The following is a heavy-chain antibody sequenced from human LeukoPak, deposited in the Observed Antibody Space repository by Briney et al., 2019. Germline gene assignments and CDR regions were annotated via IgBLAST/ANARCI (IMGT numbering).Heavy chain of an antibody. V-gene: IGHV1-18*01. J-gene: IGHJ6*03. CDR3: ARAYYDFWSGYSQLYYYYMDV. Sequence: ASVKVSCKASGYTFTNYGISWVRQAPGQGLEWMGWISAYNGNTNYAQKLQGRVTMTTDTSTSTAYMELRSLRSDDTAVYYCARAYYDFWSGYSQLYYYYMDVWGKGTTVTVSS. CDR2: ISAYNGNT. D-gene: IGHD3-3*01. CDR1: GYTFTNYG.